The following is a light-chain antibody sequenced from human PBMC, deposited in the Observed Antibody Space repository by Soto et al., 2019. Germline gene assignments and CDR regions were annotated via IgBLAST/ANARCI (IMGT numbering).Light chain of an antibody. V-gene: IGKV3-11*01. CDR1: QSVSSY. CDR2: DAS. J-gene: IGKJ5*01. Sequence: EIVLTQSPATLSLSPWERATLSCRASQSVSSYLAWYQQKPGQAPRLLIYDASNRATGIPARFSGSGSGTDFTLTISSLEPEDFAVYYCQQYNNWPITFGQGTRLEI. CDR3: QQYNNWPIT.